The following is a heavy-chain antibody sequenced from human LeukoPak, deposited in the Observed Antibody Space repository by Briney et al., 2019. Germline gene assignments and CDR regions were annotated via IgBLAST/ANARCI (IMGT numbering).Heavy chain of an antibody. CDR2: IIPIFGTA. CDR3: AREQPYGDSSGFDY. Sequence: RASVKVSCKASGGTFSSYAISWVRQAPGQGLEWMGGIIPIFGTANYAQKFQGRVTITTDESTSTAYMELSSLRSEDTAVYYCAREQPYGDSSGFDYWGQGTLVTVSS. CDR1: GGTFSSYA. V-gene: IGHV1-69*05. D-gene: IGHD4-17*01. J-gene: IGHJ4*02.